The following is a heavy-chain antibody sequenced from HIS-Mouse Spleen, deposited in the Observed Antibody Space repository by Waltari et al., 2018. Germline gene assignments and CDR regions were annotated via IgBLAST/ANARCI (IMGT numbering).Heavy chain of an antibody. V-gene: IGHV1-2*02. CDR2: INPSSGGK. CDR1: GYTFTGYY. Sequence: QVQLVQSGAEVKKPGASVKVSCKASGYTFTGYYMHWVRQAPGQGLEWMGWINPSSGGKNYAQKFQGRVTMTRDTSISTAYMELSRLRSDDTAVYYCARGYLAAGNFDYWGQGTLVTVSS. D-gene: IGHD6-13*01. CDR3: ARGYLAAGNFDY. J-gene: IGHJ4*02.